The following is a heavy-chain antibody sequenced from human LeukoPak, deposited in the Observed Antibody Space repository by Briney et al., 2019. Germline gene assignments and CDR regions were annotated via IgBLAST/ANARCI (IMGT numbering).Heavy chain of an antibody. J-gene: IGHJ5*02. CDR1: GGSIGGNY. CDR3: AIRQSRTSGSYDRLHP. Sequence: SETLSLTCTVSGGSIGGNYWSWIRQPPGQGLEWIAYIHSSGYTNYNPSLKSRVTISVDTSKNQFFLNVISVTAADTAVYYCAIRQSRTSGSYDRLHPWGQGTLLTLS. D-gene: IGHD1-26*01. CDR2: IHSSGYT. V-gene: IGHV4-4*09.